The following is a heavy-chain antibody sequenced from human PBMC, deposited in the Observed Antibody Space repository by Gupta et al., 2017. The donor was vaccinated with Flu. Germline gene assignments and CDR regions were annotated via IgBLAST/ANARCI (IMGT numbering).Heavy chain of an antibody. CDR2: IKQDGSEK. Sequence: VQLVESGGGLVQPGGSLRLSCAASGFTFSSYWMSWVRQAPGKGLEWVANIKQDGSEKYYVDSVKGRFTISRDNAKNSLYLQMNSLRAEDTAVYYCARAQIGGNPYWYFDLWCRGTLVTVSS. CDR1: GFTFSSYW. V-gene: IGHV3-7*04. CDR3: ARAQIGGNPYWYFDL. J-gene: IGHJ2*01. D-gene: IGHD2-15*01.